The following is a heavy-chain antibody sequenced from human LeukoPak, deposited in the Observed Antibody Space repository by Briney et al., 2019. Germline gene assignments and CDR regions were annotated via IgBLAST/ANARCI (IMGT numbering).Heavy chain of an antibody. CDR3: ARDTPYQFERFFPYDSSGYYDY. J-gene: IGHJ4*02. Sequence: GRSLRLSCAAFGFTFSSYAMHWVRQAPGKGLEWVAVISYDGSNKYYAGSVKGRFTISRDNSKNTLYLQMNSLRAEDTAVYYCARDTPYQFERFFPYDSSGYYDYWGQGTLVTVSS. CDR2: ISYDGSNK. V-gene: IGHV3-30-3*01. CDR1: GFTFSSYA. D-gene: IGHD3-22*01.